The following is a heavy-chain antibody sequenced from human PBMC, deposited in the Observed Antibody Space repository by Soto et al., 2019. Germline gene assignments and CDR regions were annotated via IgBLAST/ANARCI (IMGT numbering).Heavy chain of an antibody. V-gene: IGHV3-30*18. CDR3: AKRLCGGNCKADFDY. CDR2: ISYDGSTT. J-gene: IGHJ4*02. D-gene: IGHD2-21*02. Sequence: TGGSLRLSCSASGFTFSSYGMHWVRQAPGKGLEWVAVISYDGSTTFYADSVKGRFTVSRDNSKNTLYLQMNSLRAEDTAVYYCAKRLCGGNCKADFDYWGQGTLVTVSS. CDR1: GFTFSSYG.